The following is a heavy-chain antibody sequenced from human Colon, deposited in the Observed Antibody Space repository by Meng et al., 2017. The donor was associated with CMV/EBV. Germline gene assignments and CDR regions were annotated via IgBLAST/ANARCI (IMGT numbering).Heavy chain of an antibody. D-gene: IGHD3-9*01. J-gene: IGHJ5*02. V-gene: IGHV4-30-4*01. CDR1: GDSISSGGYY. Sequence: SGDSISSGGYYWSWIRQPPGKGLEWIGYISYSGTTYYTPSLKSRITISIDTSKNEFSLKLSAVTAADTAVFYCARVPLTGYNWFDPWGQGTLVTVSS. CDR3: ARVPLTGYNWFDP. CDR2: ISYSGTT.